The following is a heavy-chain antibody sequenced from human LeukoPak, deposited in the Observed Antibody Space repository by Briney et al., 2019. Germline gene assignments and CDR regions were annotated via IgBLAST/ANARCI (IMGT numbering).Heavy chain of an antibody. D-gene: IGHD6-6*01. CDR3: ARHKSSDSSAGDY. V-gene: IGHV5-51*01. J-gene: IGHJ4*02. Sequence: GESLKISCKGFGYSFTSYWIGWVRQMPGKGLEWMGIIYPGDSDTRYSPSFQGQVTISADKSINTAYLQWSSLKASDTAMYYCARHKSSDSSAGDYWGQGTLVTVSS. CDR2: IYPGDSDT. CDR1: GYSFTSYW.